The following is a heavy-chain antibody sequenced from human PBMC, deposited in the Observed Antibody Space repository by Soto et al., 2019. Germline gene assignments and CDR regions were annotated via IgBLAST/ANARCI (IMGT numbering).Heavy chain of an antibody. V-gene: IGHV3-30-3*01. CDR3: ARDSSGTGYFDY. CDR2: ISYDGTNK. CDR1: GFIFSSYS. D-gene: IGHD6-19*01. J-gene: IGHJ4*02. Sequence: ESGGGVVQPGRSLRLSCAASGFIFSSYSMHWVRQAPGKGLEWVAVISYDGTNKYYADSVKGRFTISRDNSKNTLYLQMNSLRAEDTAVYYCARDSSGTGYFDYWGQGTLVTVSS.